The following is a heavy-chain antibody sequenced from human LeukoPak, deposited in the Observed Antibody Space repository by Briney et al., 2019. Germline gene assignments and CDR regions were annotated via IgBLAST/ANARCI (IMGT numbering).Heavy chain of an antibody. CDR2: INWSSETI. D-gene: IGHD4-17*01. J-gene: IGHJ3*02. V-gene: IGHV3-9*01. Sequence: GRSLRLSCKASGFTFYHYAMHWVRQVPGKGLEWVSSINWSSETIGYADSVKGRFTISRDNSKNTLYLQMNSLRAEDTAIYYCAKDPNGDYIGAFDMWGQGTKVTVSS. CDR1: GFTFYHYA. CDR3: AKDPNGDYIGAFDM.